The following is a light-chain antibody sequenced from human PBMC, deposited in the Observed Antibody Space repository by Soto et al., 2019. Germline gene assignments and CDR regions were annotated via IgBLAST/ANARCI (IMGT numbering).Light chain of an antibody. CDR2: GAS. CDR1: QSVSSN. V-gene: IGKV3-15*01. Sequence: EIVMTQSPATLSVSPGERATLSCRASQSVSSNLAWYQQKPGQAPRLLIYGASNRATGIPARFSGSGSGTEFTLTISSLQSEDCAVYYCQQYNNWPPWTFGQGTKVEIK. CDR3: QQYNNWPPWT. J-gene: IGKJ1*01.